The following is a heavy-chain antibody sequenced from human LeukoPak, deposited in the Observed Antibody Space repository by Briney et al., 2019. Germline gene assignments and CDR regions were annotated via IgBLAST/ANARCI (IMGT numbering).Heavy chain of an antibody. CDR2: IYSGGST. V-gene: IGHV3-53*01. D-gene: IGHD5/OR15-5a*01. CDR3: ARDTGWSTYYFDY. CDR1: GFTVSSNY. Sequence: GGSLRLSCAASGFTVSSNYMSWVRQAPGKGLEWVSVIYSGGSTYYADSVKGRFTIPRDNSKNTLYLQMNSLRAEDTALYYCARDTGWSTYYFDYWGQGTLVTVSS. J-gene: IGHJ4*02.